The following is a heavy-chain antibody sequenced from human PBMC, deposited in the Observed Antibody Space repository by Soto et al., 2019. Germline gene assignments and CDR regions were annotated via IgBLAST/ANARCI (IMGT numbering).Heavy chain of an antibody. D-gene: IGHD6-6*01. J-gene: IGHJ4*02. V-gene: IGHV4-39*01. CDR1: GGSISSSSYY. CDR3: ARRRSSPAADY. CDR2: IYYSGST. Sequence: QLQLQESGPGLVKPSETLSLTCTVSGGSISSSSYYWGWIRQPPGKGLEWIGSIYYSGSTYYNPLLKSRVTISVDTSKNQFSLRLSSVTAADTAVYYCARRRSSPAADYWGQGTLVTVSS.